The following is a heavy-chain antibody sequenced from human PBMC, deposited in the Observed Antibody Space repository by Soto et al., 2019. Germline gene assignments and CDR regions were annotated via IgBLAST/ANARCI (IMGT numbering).Heavy chain of an antibody. CDR2: ISSTGNSI. D-gene: IGHD3-10*01. CDR3: AKSRRYGSATYYFDY. Sequence: GGSLRLSCAASGFTFRDYYMSWIRQAPGKGLEWVSYISSTGNSIYYTDSVRGRFTTSRDNAKNSLYLQMNSLRAEDTAVYYCAKSRRYGSATYYFDYWGQGTLVTVSS. CDR1: GFTFRDYY. V-gene: IGHV3-11*04. J-gene: IGHJ4*02.